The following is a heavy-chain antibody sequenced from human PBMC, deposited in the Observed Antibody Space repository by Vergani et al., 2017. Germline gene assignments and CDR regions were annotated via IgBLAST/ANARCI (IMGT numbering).Heavy chain of an antibody. CDR3: AIKKSPSGAFDI. CDR2: ISGSGGST. CDR1: GFTFSSYA. Sequence: EVQLVESGEGLVQPGGSLRLSCAASGFTFSSYAMHWVRQAPGKGLEWVSAISGSGGSTYYADSVKGRFTISRDNSKNTLYLQMNSLRAEDTAVYYCAIKKSPSGAFDIWGQGTMVTVSS. J-gene: IGHJ3*02. V-gene: IGHV3-23*04.